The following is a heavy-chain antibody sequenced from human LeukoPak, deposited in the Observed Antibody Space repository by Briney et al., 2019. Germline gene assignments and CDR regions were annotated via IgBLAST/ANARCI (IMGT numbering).Heavy chain of an antibody. D-gene: IGHD3-3*01. J-gene: IGHJ4*02. CDR3: ARALSYDFWSGYLTPTGD. CDR1: GGTFSNDA. Sequence: GASVKVSCKASGGTFSNDAISWVRQAPGQGLEWMGWISAYNGNTNYAQKLQGRVTMTTDTSTSTAYMELRSLRSDDTAVYYCARALSYDFWSGYLTPTGDWGQGTLVTVSS. CDR2: ISAYNGNT. V-gene: IGHV1-18*01.